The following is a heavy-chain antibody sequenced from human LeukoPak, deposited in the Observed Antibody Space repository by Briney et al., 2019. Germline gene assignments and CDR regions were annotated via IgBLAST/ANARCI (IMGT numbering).Heavy chain of an antibody. CDR2: INPNSGGT. D-gene: IGHD3-10*01. J-gene: IGHJ4*02. V-gene: IGHV1-2*02. CDR3: ARDRNSYYYGSGSRPFDY. CDR1: GYTFTGYY. Sequence: ASVKVSCKASGYTFTGYYMHWVRQAPGQGLEWMGWINPNSGGTNYAQEFQGRVTMTRDTSISTAYMELSRLRSDDTAVYYCARDRNSYYYGSGSRPFDYWGQGTLVTVSS.